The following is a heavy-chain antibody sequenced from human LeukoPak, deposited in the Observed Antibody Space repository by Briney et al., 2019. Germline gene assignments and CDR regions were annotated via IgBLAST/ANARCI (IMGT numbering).Heavy chain of an antibody. CDR2: FDPEDGET. CDR1: GYTLTELS. J-gene: IGHJ4*02. CDR3: ATSFGELLPFDY. D-gene: IGHD3-10*01. V-gene: IGHV1-24*01. Sequence: RRASVKVSCKVSGYTLTELSMHWVRQAPGKGLEWMGGFDPEDGETIYAQKFRGRVTMTEDTSTDTAYMELSSLRSEDTAVYYCATSFGELLPFDYWGQGTLVTVSS.